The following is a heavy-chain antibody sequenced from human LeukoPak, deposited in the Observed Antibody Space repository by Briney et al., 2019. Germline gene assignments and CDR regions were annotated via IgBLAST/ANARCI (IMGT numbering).Heavy chain of an antibody. D-gene: IGHD5-18*01. J-gene: IGHJ4*02. CDR2: ISHDGTNK. CDR1: GFTVRNYG. V-gene: IGHV3-30*18. CDR3: AKDRSTVGYRYGLDY. Sequence: GGSLRLSCAASGFTVRNYGMYWVRQAPGKGLEWVAVISHDGTNKNYADSVKGRFTISRDNSKNTLDLQMNSLSAEDTAVYYCAKDRSTVGYRYGLDYWGQGTLVTVSS.